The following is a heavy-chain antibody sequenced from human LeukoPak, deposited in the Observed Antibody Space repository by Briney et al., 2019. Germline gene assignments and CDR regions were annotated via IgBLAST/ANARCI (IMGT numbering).Heavy chain of an antibody. CDR2: ISGSGGST. V-gene: IGHV3-23*01. Sequence: GGSLRLSCAASGFTFSSYAMSWVRQAPGKGLEWVSAISGSGGSTYYADSVKGRFTISRDNSKNTLYLQMNSLRAEDTAVYYCAKEAYSSGWYGTYYYYGMDVWGQGTTVTVSS. J-gene: IGHJ6*02. CDR1: GFTFSSYA. D-gene: IGHD6-19*01. CDR3: AKEAYSSGWYGTYYYYGMDV.